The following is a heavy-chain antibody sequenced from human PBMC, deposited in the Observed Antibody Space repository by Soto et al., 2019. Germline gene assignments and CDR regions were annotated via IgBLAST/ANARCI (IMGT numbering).Heavy chain of an antibody. CDR2: IYYTGST. Sequence: SETLSLTCTVSGGSVTSCSYYWSWIRQPPGKGLEWIGYIYYTGSTNYNPSLKSRVTISLGTSKNQFSLKLNSVTAADTAVYYCAREWDFWSGSGFWFAPWGQGTLVTVSS. D-gene: IGHD3-3*01. V-gene: IGHV4-61*01. CDR1: GGSVTSCSYY. CDR3: AREWDFWSGSGFWFAP. J-gene: IGHJ5*02.